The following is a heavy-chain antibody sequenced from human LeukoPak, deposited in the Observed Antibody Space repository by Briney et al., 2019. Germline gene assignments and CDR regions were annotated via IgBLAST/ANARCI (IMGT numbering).Heavy chain of an antibody. J-gene: IGHJ4*02. CDR2: IKQDGSEK. D-gene: IGHD5-12*01. Sequence: RGSLRLSCAASGFTFSSYWMTWVRQAPGKGLEWVANIKQDGSEKYYVDSVKGRFTISRDNAKNSLYLQMNSLRAEDTALYYCARDKGYPDDWGQGTLVTVSS. V-gene: IGHV3-7*04. CDR3: ARDKGYPDD. CDR1: GFTFSSYW.